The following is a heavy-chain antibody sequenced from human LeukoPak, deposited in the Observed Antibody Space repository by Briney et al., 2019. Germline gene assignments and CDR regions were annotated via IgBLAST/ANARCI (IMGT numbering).Heavy chain of an antibody. D-gene: IGHD3-10*01. CDR1: GGSISSSSYY. J-gene: IGHJ6*03. V-gene: IGHV4-39*07. Sequence: PSETLSLTCTVSGGSISSSSYYWGWIRQPPVKGLEWIVSIYYSGSTHYNPSLKSRVTISVDTSKNQFSLKLSSVTAADTAVYYCARDRLGYGSGSYSYMDVWGKGTTVTVSS. CDR3: ARDRLGYGSGSYSYMDV. CDR2: IYYSGST.